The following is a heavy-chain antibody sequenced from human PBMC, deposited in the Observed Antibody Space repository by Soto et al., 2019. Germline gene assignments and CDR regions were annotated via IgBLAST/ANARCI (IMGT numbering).Heavy chain of an antibody. CDR3: AKGGLVWFGEFNFDH. V-gene: IGHV3-23*01. J-gene: IGHJ4*02. CDR2: ISGSGGST. D-gene: IGHD3-10*01. Sequence: XGSLRLSCAAAGFTLSSYAMSWVRQAPGKGLEWVSAISGSGGSTYYADSVKGRFTISRDNSKNTLYLQMNSLRAEDTAVYYCAKGGLVWFGEFNFDHWGQGTLVTVS. CDR1: GFTLSSYA.